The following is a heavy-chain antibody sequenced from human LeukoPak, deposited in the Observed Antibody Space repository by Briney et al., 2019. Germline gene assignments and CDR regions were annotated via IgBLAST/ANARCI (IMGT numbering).Heavy chain of an antibody. D-gene: IGHD5-12*01. Sequence: GGSLRLSCAVSGINFRGYWMAWVRQAPGKGLEWVANMKQDGSEKYYVDSVKGRFTISRDNAKNSLYLEMNSLRVEDTAVYYCARDLGHTGYDLYDYWGQGTRVTVSS. CDR3: ARDLGHTGYDLYDY. J-gene: IGHJ4*02. CDR2: MKQDGSEK. V-gene: IGHV3-7*01. CDR1: GINFRGYW.